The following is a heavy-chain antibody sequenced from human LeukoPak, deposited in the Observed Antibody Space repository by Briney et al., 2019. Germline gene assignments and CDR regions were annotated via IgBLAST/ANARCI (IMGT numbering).Heavy chain of an antibody. D-gene: IGHD3-22*01. CDR3: AKDSADSSGYNYYYYMDV. J-gene: IGHJ6*03. V-gene: IGHV3-21*01. CDR1: GFTFSSYS. Sequence: GGSLRLSCAASGFTFSSYSMNWVRQAPGKGLEWVSSISSSSSYIYYADSVKGRFTISRDNSKNTLYLQMNSLRAEDTAVYYCAKDSADSSGYNYYYYMDVWGKGTTVTVPS. CDR2: ISSSSSYI.